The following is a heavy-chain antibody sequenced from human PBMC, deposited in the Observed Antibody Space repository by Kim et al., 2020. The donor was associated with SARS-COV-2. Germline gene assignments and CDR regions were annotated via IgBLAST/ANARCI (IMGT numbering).Heavy chain of an antibody. CDR3: AREDRITMVRGVTFYAFDI. Sequence: SETLSLTCTVSGGSISSYYWSWIRQPPGKGLEWIGYIYYSGSTNYNPSLKSRVTISVDTSKNQFSLKLSSVTAADTAVYYCAREDRITMVRGVTFYAFDIWGQGTMVTVSS. D-gene: IGHD3-10*01. CDR2: IYYSGST. CDR1: GGSISSYY. J-gene: IGHJ3*02. V-gene: IGHV4-59*01.